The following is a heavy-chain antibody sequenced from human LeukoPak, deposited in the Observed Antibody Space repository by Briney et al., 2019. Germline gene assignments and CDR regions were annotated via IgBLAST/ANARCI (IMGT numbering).Heavy chain of an antibody. CDR2: INPNSGGT. Sequence: ASVKVSCKASGYTFTGYYMHWVRQAPGQGLEWMGRINPNSGGTNYAQKFQGRVTMTRDTSISTAYMELSRLRSDDTAVYYCARSGNTYYYDSSGYPDYWGQGTLVTVSS. CDR3: ARSGNTYYYDSSGYPDY. V-gene: IGHV1-2*06. J-gene: IGHJ4*02. D-gene: IGHD3-22*01. CDR1: GYTFTGYY.